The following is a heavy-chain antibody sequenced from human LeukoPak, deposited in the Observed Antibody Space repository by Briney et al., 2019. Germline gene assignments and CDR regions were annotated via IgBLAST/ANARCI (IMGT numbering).Heavy chain of an antibody. V-gene: IGHV1-69*13. CDR2: IIPMSGTA. Sequence: SVKVSCKASGGTFNNFAISWVRQAPGQGLEWVGGIIPMSGTANYAQKFQGRVTITADESTSTAYMEVSSLRSEDTAVYYCARTFGYSSGEGYWGQGTLVTVSS. CDR3: ARTFGYSSGEGY. D-gene: IGHD6-19*01. J-gene: IGHJ4*02. CDR1: GGTFNNFA.